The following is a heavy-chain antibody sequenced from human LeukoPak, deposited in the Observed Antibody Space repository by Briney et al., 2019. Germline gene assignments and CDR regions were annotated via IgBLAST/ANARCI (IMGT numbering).Heavy chain of an antibody. CDR3: ARDSGGTTSPVFDY. J-gene: IGHJ4*02. V-gene: IGHV1-46*01. CDR1: GYTFTSYY. D-gene: IGHD1-7*01. CDR2: INPSGGST. Sequence: ASVKVSCKASGYTFTSYYIHWVRQAPGQGLEWMGIINPSGGSTSYAQRFQGRVTMTRDMSTSTVYMELSSLRSEDTAVYYCARDSGGTTSPVFDYWGQGTLVTVSS.